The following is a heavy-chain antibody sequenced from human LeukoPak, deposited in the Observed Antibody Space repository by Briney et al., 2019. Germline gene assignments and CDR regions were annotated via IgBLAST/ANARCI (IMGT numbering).Heavy chain of an antibody. V-gene: IGHV1-8*01. CDR2: MNPNSGNT. J-gene: IGHJ4*02. CDR3: ARISDRGYYDFWSGYLNYYFDY. CDR1: GYTFTSYD. D-gene: IGHD3-3*01. Sequence: ASVKVSCKASGYTFTSYDINWARQATGQGLEWMGRMNPNSGNTGYAQKFQGRVTMTRNTSISTAYMELSSLRSEDTAVYYCARISDRGYYDFWSGYLNYYFDYWGQGTLVTVSS.